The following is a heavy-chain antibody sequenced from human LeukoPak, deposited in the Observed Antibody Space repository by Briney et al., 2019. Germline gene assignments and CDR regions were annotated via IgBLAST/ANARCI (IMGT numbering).Heavy chain of an antibody. D-gene: IGHD5-18*01. J-gene: IGHJ4*02. CDR1: GFTFSSYW. CDR3: ARGSGYSYGFPDY. CDR2: IYSGDIT. Sequence: GGSLRLSCAASGFTFSSYWMNWARQAPGKGLEWVSVIYSGDITYYTDSVKGRFTISRDNSKNTLYLQMNSLRAEDTAVYYCARGSGYSYGFPDYWGQGTLVTVSS. V-gene: IGHV3-53*01.